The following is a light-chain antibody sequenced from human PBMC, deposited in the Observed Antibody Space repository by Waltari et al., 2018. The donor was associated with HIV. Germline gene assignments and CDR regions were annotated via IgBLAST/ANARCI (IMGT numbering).Light chain of an antibody. Sequence: SYELTQSPSVSVSPGQTASIPCSGAKLGDKYACWYQQKPGQSPVLVIYEDSKRPSGIPERFSGSNSGNTATLTISGTQAMDEADYYCQAWDTTTVVFGGGTKLTVL. CDR2: EDS. CDR1: KLGDKY. CDR3: QAWDTTTVV. V-gene: IGLV3-1*01. J-gene: IGLJ2*01.